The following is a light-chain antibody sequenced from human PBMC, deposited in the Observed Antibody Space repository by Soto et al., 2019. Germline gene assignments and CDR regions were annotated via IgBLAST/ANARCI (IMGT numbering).Light chain of an antibody. J-gene: IGKJ1*01. CDR2: GAS. CDR3: QQYNHWLPKIA. V-gene: IGKV3-15*01. CDR1: QSITNN. Sequence: EIVMTQSPGTLSVSPGERATLSCRASQSITNNLAWYQQKVGQAPRLLIYGASTRATGVPARFRGSGSGTDFTLTISSLQSEDSAVYYCQQYNHWLPKIAFGPETKVEIK.